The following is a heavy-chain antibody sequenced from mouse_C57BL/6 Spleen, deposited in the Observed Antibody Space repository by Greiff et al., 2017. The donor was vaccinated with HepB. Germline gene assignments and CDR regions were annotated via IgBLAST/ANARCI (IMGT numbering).Heavy chain of an antibody. J-gene: IGHJ2*01. CDR2: IYPSDSET. V-gene: IGHV1-61*01. CDR1: GYTFTSYW. CDR3: ARGRTYDGYFDY. Sequence: VQLQQPGAELVRPGSSVKLSCKASGYTFTSYWMDWVKQRPGQGLEWIGNIYPSDSETHYNQKFKDKATLTVDKSSSTAYRQLSSLTSEDSAVYYCARGRTYDGYFDYWGQGTTLTVSS. D-gene: IGHD2-3*01.